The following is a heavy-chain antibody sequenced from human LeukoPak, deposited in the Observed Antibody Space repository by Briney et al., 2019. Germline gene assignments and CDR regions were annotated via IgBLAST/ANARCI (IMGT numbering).Heavy chain of an antibody. Sequence: SETLSLTCTVSGGSISTYYWSWIRQPPGKGLEWIGYIYYSGNTNFNPALKGRVTMSVDTSKNQFSLKLSSVTAADTAVYYCARDKGEYYDSSGYLDYWGQGTLVTVSS. V-gene: IGHV4-59*01. CDR2: IYYSGNT. CDR3: ARDKGEYYDSSGYLDY. D-gene: IGHD3-22*01. J-gene: IGHJ4*02. CDR1: GGSISTYY.